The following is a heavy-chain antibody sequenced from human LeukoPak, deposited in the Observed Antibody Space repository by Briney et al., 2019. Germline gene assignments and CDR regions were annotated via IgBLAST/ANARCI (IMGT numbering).Heavy chain of an antibody. D-gene: IGHD4-17*01. Sequence: GASVKVSCKSSGYTFTAYYLHWVRQAPGQGLEWMGWINPNSGGTTYAQNFHGTVTMTRDTSISTAYMELSRLRSDDTAVYYCARDPDYGTKRFDFWGQGAMVTVSS. CDR1: GYTFTAYY. J-gene: IGHJ4*02. CDR2: INPNSGGT. CDR3: ARDPDYGTKRFDF. V-gene: IGHV1-2*02.